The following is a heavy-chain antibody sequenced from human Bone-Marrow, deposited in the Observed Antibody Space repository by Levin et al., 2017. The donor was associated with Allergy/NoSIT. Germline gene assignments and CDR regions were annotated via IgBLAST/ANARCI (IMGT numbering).Heavy chain of an antibody. V-gene: IGHV3-33*01. CDR3: ARSRRTSDDFWSGFVYYFDS. J-gene: IGHJ4*02. CDR1: GFTFSSYD. Sequence: PGGSLRLSCAASGFTFSSYDMHWVRQAPGKGPEWVAVIRYDGSNKYYGDSVTGRFTISRDNSENTLYLQMNSLRAEDTALYYCARSRRTSDDFWSGFVYYFDSWGQGTLVTVSS. D-gene: IGHD3-3*01. CDR2: IRYDGSNK.